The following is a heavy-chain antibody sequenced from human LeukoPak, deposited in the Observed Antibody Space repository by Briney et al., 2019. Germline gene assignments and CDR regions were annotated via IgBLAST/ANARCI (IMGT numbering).Heavy chain of an antibody. D-gene: IGHD3-10*01. CDR1: GYTFTSYD. CDR3: ARVHRAGLLWFGELFRPGRRYNWFDP. Sequence: ASVKVSCKASGYTFTSYDINWVRQATGQGLEWMGWMNPNSGNTGYAQKFQGRVTMTRNTSISTAYMELSSLRSEDTAVYYCARVHRAGLLWFGELFRPGRRYNWFDPWGQGTLVTVSS. J-gene: IGHJ5*02. V-gene: IGHV1-8*01. CDR2: MNPNSGNT.